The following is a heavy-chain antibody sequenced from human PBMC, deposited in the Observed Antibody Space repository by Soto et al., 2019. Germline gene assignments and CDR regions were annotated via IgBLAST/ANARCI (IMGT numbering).Heavy chain of an antibody. CDR1: SDSISSYY. CDR3: ARGTSWQLPFDY. Sequence: SETLSLTCTVSSDSISSYYWSWIRQPPGKRLEWIGYISYSGSTDYNPSLKSRVTISGDTSKNQFSLKVSSVTAADTAVYYCARGTSWQLPFDYWGQGTLVT. D-gene: IGHD6-13*01. J-gene: IGHJ4*02. V-gene: IGHV4-59*01. CDR2: ISYSGST.